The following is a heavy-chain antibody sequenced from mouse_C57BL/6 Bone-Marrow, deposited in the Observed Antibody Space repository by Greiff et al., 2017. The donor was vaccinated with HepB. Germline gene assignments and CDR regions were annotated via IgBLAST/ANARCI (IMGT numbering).Heavy chain of an antibody. J-gene: IGHJ2*01. Sequence: EVMLVESGGGLVKPGGSLKLSCAASGFTFSSYTMSWVRQTPEKRLEWVATISCGGGNTYYPDSVKGRFTISRDNAKNTLYLQMSSLRSEDTALYYCARDGYYPYYFDYWGQGTTLTVSS. D-gene: IGHD2-3*01. V-gene: IGHV5-9*01. CDR2: ISCGGGNT. CDR1: GFTFSSYT. CDR3: ARDGYYPYYFDY.